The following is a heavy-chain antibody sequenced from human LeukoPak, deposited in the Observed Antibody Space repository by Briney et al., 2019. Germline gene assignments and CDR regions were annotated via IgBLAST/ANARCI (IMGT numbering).Heavy chain of an antibody. J-gene: IGHJ6*02. Sequence: GGSLRLSCAASGCTFSSNAMSWVRQAPGKGLEWVANIKQDGSEKYYVDSVKGRFTISRDNAKNSLYLQMNSLRAEDTAVYYCARDRLYYGMDVWGQGTTVTVSS. V-gene: IGHV3-7*01. CDR2: IKQDGSEK. CDR3: ARDRLYYGMDV. D-gene: IGHD2-21*02. CDR1: GCTFSSNA.